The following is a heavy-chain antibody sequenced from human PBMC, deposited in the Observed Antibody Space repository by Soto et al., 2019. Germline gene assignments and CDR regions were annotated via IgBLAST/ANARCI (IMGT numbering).Heavy chain of an antibody. Sequence: QLQLQESGPRLVKPSETLSLTCSVSGGSISSSSYSWGWIRQPPGKGLEWIGTIYYSGSTHYNPSLEGRAAMSADTPDNLLSLRLSSVTAADTAVYYCGRQPGHCGSTTCFGYYSVDVWGQGTTVTVS. V-gene: IGHV4-39*01. CDR3: GRQPGHCGSTTCFGYYSVDV. J-gene: IGHJ6*02. D-gene: IGHD2-2*01. CDR2: IYYSGST. CDR1: GGSISSSSYS.